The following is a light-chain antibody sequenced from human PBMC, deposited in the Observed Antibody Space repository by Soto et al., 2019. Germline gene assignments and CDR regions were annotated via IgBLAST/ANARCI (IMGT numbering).Light chain of an antibody. J-gene: IGKJ1*01. Sequence: DIQMTQSPSTLSASVGDRVTITCRASQSIRSWLAWYQQKPGKAPKLLIYKASSLESGVPSRFSGSGSGTEFTLTISSLQHDDFATYYCQQYNSSPWTFGQGTQVEIK. CDR3: QQYNSSPWT. V-gene: IGKV1-5*03. CDR2: KAS. CDR1: QSIRSW.